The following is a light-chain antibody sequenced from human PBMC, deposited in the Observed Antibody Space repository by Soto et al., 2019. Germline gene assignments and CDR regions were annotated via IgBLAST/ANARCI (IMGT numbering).Light chain of an antibody. Sequence: EIVFSESPATVSLSPGERATLSCRASQSVSSNLAWYQQKPGQAPSLLIYGAFTRATGIPARFSGTGSGTEFTLTISSLQSEDLALYYCQQYNDWPLTFGQGTNVAIK. CDR2: GAF. CDR1: QSVSSN. CDR3: QQYNDWPLT. V-gene: IGKV3-15*01. J-gene: IGKJ1*01.